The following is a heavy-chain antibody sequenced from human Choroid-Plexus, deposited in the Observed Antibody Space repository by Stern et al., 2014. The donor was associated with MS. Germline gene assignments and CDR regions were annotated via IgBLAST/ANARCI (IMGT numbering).Heavy chain of an antibody. D-gene: IGHD2/OR15-2a*01. CDR3: AKDRQYLTYFFDH. CDR2: VSYDGINK. CDR1: GFTFGSCA. J-gene: IGHJ5*02. V-gene: IGHV3-30*18. Sequence: VQLVESGGGVVQPGRPLRLSCVASGFTFGSCAMHWVRQSPGQGLEWVAGVSYDGINKYYADSVKGRFTISRDNSQNTLYMQMSSLRPEDTAVYYCAKDRQYLTYFFDHWGQGSLVTVSS.